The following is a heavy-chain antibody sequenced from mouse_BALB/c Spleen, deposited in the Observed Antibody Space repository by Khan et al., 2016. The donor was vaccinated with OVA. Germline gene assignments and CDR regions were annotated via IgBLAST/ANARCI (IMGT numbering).Heavy chain of an antibody. J-gene: IGHJ3*01. CDR3: ARNYDYDEGLVY. CDR2: IWSGGST. D-gene: IGHD2-4*01. CDR1: GFSLTSYG. V-gene: IGHV2-2*02. Sequence: QVQLKESGPGLVQPSLSLSITCTVSGFSLTSYGIHWVRQSPGKGLEWLGVIWSGGSTDYDAAFISRLSISKDNSKSQVFFKMNSLQGNDTAIYYCARNYDYDEGLVYWGQGTLVTVSA.